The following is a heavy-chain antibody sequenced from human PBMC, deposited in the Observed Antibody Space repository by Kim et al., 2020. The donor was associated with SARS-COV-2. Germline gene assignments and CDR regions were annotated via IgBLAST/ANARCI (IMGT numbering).Heavy chain of an antibody. CDR1: GGSISSSSYY. D-gene: IGHD1-26*01. CDR2: IYYSGST. CDR3: ARDITRFRYSGSYSNWFDP. V-gene: IGHV4-39*07. J-gene: IGHJ5*02. Sequence: SETLSLTCTVSGGSISSSSYYWGWIRQPPGKGLEWIGSIYYSGSTYYNPSLKSRVTISVDTSKNQFSLKLSSVTAADTAVHYCARDITRFRYSGSYSNWFDPWGQGTLVTVSS.